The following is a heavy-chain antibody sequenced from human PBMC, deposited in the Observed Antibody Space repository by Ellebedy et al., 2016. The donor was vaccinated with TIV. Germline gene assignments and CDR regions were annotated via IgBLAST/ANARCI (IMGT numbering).Heavy chain of an antibody. D-gene: IGHD6-19*01. CDR3: AGGSEFLIVT. CDR2: IKQDGSET. V-gene: IGHV3-7*03. CDR1: GFTLSNYW. J-gene: IGHJ5*02. Sequence: PGGSLRLSCVASGFTLSNYWMNWVRQAPGKGLEWVANIKQDGSETYYVDSVKGRFTISRDNAKNSLYLQMNSLKAEDKAVYYCAGGSEFLIVTWGQGTLVTVSS.